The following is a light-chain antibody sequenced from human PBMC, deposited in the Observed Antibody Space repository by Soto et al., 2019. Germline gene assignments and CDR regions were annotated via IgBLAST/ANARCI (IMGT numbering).Light chain of an antibody. CDR3: PQLNAS. CDR2: SAY. V-gene: IGKV1-9*01. J-gene: IGKJ3*01. CDR1: QGISSY. Sequence: QLTQSPSSLSASVGDRVTITCRASQGISSYLAWFQQKAGKAPNLLIFSAYTLQTGVPSRFSGSGSGTDFTLTISSLQPEEVAAYYCPQLNASFGPGTKVEIK.